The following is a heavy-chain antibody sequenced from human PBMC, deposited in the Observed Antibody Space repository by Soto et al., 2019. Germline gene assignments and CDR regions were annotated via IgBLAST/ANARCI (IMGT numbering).Heavy chain of an antibody. Sequence: ASVKVSCKASGYTFTSYDINWVGQATGQGREWMGWMNPNSGNTGYAQKFQGRVTMTRNTSISTAYMELSSLRSEDTAVYYCATLDYGSTALYYGMDVLGQATTNTVSS. CDR2: MNPNSGNT. J-gene: IGHJ6*02. CDR1: GYTFTSYD. V-gene: IGHV1-8*01. D-gene: IGHD2-15*01. CDR3: ATLDYGSTALYYGMDV.